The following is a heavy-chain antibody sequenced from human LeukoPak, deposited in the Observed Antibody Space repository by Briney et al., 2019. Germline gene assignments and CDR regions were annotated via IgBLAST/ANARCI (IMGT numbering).Heavy chain of an antibody. CDR2: INPSGSGT. D-gene: IGHD6-13*01. V-gene: IGHV1-46*01. Sequence: ASVKVSCKTSGYTFTNYYIHWVRQAPGQGLQWMGVINPSGSGTTYTQKFQGTVTMTRDTSTGTVYMELSSLRSEDTAVYYCERGPDSGSWYNGGFDYWGQGTLVTVSS. CDR1: GYTFTNYY. CDR3: ERGPDSGSWYNGGFDY. J-gene: IGHJ4*02.